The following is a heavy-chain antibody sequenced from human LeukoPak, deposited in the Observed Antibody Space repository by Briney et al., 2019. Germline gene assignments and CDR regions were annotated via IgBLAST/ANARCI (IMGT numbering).Heavy chain of an antibody. CDR2: VYYSGST. D-gene: IGHD6-6*01. CDR3: ARATYYSTSSPAFDI. CDR1: GGSISSYC. Sequence: SETLSLTCTVSGGSISSYCWSWIRQPPGKGLEWIGYVYYSGSTNYNPSLKSRVTFSVDTSKSQFSLKLNSVIAADTAVYYCARATYYSTSSPAFDIWGQGAMVTVSS. J-gene: IGHJ3*02. V-gene: IGHV4-59*01.